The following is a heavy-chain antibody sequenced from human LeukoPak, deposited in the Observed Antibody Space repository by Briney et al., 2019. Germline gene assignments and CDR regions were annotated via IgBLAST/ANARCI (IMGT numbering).Heavy chain of an antibody. CDR2: IKGDGSQS. D-gene: IGHD5-24*01. V-gene: IGHV3-7*03. Sequence: GGSLRLSCAASGFSFTISWMNWVRQAPGKGLEWVAMIKGDGSQSYYVDSVRGRFTISRDNAKDSLYLRMNSLRAEDTAVYYCARDASESSDGWYYFDYWGQGALVTVSS. CDR3: ARDASESSDGWYYFDY. J-gene: IGHJ4*02. CDR1: GFSFTISW.